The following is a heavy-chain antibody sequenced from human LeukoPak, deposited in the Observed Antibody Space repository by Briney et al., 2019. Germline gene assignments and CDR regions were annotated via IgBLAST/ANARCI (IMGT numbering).Heavy chain of an antibody. CDR1: GFTLRRNY. J-gene: IGHJ4*02. D-gene: IGHD5-18*01. CDR3: ARRGHGYGSPFDY. V-gene: IGHV3-66*04. Sequence: GGGVRLSHAASGFTLRRNYLLWVGQAPGRGLDGVSMVYPTGNTFYPDSVTGRFTISSDNFNNTLDLQMSSLRAEDTAVYYCARRGHGYGSPFDYWGQGTLGTVSS. CDR2: VYPTGNT.